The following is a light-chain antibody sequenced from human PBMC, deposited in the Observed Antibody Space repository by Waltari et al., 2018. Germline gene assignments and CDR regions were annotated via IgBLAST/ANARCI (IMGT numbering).Light chain of an antibody. V-gene: IGKV3-15*01. CDR1: QSVSSN. Sequence: EIVMTQSPATLSVSPGDRATLSCRASQSVSSNLAWYQQKPDQAPRLLIYGASTRATGIPARFSGSGSGTEFTLTISSLQSEDFAVYYCQQYNNWPGTFGQGTKVEIK. CDR3: QQYNNWPGT. J-gene: IGKJ1*01. CDR2: GAS.